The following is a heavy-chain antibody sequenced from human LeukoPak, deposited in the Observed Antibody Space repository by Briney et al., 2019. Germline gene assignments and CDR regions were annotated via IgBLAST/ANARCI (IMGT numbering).Heavy chain of an antibody. J-gene: IGHJ3*02. D-gene: IGHD4-23*01. CDR2: IYYSGST. Sequence: PSETLSLTCTVSGGSISSSSYYWGWIRQPPGKGLEWIGSIYYSGSTYYNPSLKSRVTISVDTSKNQFSLKLSSVTAADTAGYYCARHIWPGNSDAFDIWGQGTMVTVSS. CDR3: ARHIWPGNSDAFDI. V-gene: IGHV4-39*01. CDR1: GGSISSSSYY.